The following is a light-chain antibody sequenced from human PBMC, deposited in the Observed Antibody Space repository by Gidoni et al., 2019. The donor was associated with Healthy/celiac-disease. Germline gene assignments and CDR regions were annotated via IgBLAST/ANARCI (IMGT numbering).Light chain of an antibody. Sequence: ELVMTKSPATLSVSPGERATLSCRASQSVSSNLAWYQQKPGQAPRLLIYGASTRATGIPARFSGSGSGTEFTLTISSLQSEDFAVYYCQQYNNWPLLLTFGGGTKVEIK. V-gene: IGKV3-15*01. J-gene: IGKJ4*01. CDR3: QQYNNWPLLLT. CDR2: GAS. CDR1: QSVSSN.